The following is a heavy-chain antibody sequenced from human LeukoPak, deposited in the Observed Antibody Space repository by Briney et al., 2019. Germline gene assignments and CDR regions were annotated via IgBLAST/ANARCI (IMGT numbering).Heavy chain of an antibody. D-gene: IGHD3-22*01. J-gene: IGHJ3*02. CDR3: ARGASITMIVVVDPYAFDI. Sequence: SETLSLTCAVYGGSFSGYYWSWIRQPPGKGLEWIGEINHSGSTNYNPSLKSRVTISVDTSKNQFSLKLSSVTAADTAVYYCARGASITMIVVVDPYAFDIWGQGTMVTVSS. V-gene: IGHV4-34*01. CDR2: INHSGST. CDR1: GGSFSGYY.